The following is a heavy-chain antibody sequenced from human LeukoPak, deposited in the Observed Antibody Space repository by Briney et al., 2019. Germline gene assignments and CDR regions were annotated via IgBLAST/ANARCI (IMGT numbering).Heavy chain of an antibody. J-gene: IGHJ6*02. Sequence: SETLSLTCTVSGGSVSSGSYFWSWIRQPPGKGLEWIGYIYYTGSTNYNPSLKSRVTISVDTSKNQFSLRLSSVTAADTAVYYCARDWWLGSPILQGYFYGLDVWGHGTTVTVSS. V-gene: IGHV4-61*01. CDR3: ARDWWLGSPILQGYFYGLDV. D-gene: IGHD2-15*01. CDR2: IYYTGST. CDR1: GGSVSSGSYF.